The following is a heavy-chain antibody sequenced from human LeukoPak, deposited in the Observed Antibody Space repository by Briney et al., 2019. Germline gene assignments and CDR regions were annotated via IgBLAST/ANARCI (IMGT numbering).Heavy chain of an antibody. CDR3: AVAISDAHFDY. D-gene: IGHD5-12*01. Sequence: GASVKVSCKASGYTFTSYGISWVREAPGQGLEWMGWISAYNGNTNYAQKLQGRVTMTTDTSTSTAYMELRSLRSDDTAVYYCAVAISDAHFDYWGQGTLVTVSS. J-gene: IGHJ4*02. CDR1: GYTFTSYG. CDR2: ISAYNGNT. V-gene: IGHV1-18*01.